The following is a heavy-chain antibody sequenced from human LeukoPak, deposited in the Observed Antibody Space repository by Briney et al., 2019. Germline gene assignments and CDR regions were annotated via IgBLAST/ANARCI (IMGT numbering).Heavy chain of an antibody. D-gene: IGHD1-14*01. CDR2: ISRGGSPI. CDR1: GITFSDYY. CDR3: VITAGPPTDH. Sequence: GGSLRLSCTASGITFSDYYMNWIRQAPGKGLERLSFISRGGSPIYYADSVKGRFTISRDNAKNSLYLQMNSLRVEDTAMYYCVITAGPPTDHWGQGALVTVSS. V-gene: IGHV3-11*04. J-gene: IGHJ4*01.